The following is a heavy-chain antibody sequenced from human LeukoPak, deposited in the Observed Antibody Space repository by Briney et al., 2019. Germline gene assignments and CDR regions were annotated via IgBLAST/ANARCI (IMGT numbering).Heavy chain of an antibody. CDR3: ASSALEQWLVRIDY. Sequence: TCTVAGGSISSYYWSWIRQPAGKGREWVGRIYTSGRTNYNPSLKRRVNISVDTSKKKFSLKLSSVTAADTAVYYCASSALEQWLVRIDYWGQGTLVTVSS. D-gene: IGHD6-19*01. J-gene: IGHJ4*02. V-gene: IGHV4-4*07. CDR2: IYTSGRT. CDR1: GGSISSYY.